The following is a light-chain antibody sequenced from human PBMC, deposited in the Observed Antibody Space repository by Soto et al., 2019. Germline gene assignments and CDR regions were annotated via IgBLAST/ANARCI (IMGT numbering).Light chain of an antibody. V-gene: IGKV3-15*01. CDR3: QQYENWPSYT. CDR1: QNVNSN. Sequence: EIEMTQYPATLSVSPGERAILSCRASQNVNSNLAWYQQRPGQSPRLLIYGASTGATDIPARFSGSGSGTEFTLTISSLRSEDFAVYYCQQYENWPSYTFGPGTKVDIK. J-gene: IGKJ2*01. CDR2: GAS.